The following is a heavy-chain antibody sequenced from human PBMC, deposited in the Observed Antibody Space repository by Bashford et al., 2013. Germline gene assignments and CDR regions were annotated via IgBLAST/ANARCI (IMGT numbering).Heavy chain of an antibody. V-gene: IGHV4-61*08. CDR3: ARSIAAREVDY. CDR2: IYYSGTT. J-gene: IGHJ4*02. D-gene: IGHD6-6*01. Sequence: SSETLSLTCSVSGGSVSSNGYYWNWIRQPPGKGLEWIGYIYYSGTTNYNPSLKSRVTMSVDASKNQFSLKLSSVTAADTAVYYCARSIAAREVDYWGQGTLVTVSS. CDR1: GGSVSSNGYY.